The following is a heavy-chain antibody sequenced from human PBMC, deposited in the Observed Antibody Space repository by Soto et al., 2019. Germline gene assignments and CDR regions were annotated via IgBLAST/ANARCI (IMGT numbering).Heavy chain of an antibody. CDR2: ISYDGSNK. V-gene: IGHV3-30-3*01. CDR3: ARAMYSSSSDFDY. Sequence: VGSLRLSCAASGFTFSSYAMHWVRQAPGKGLEWVAVISYDGSNKYYADSVKGRFTISRDNSKNTLYLQMNSLRAEDTAVYYCARAMYSSSSDFDYWGQGTLVTVSS. CDR1: GFTFSSYA. D-gene: IGHD6-6*01. J-gene: IGHJ4*02.